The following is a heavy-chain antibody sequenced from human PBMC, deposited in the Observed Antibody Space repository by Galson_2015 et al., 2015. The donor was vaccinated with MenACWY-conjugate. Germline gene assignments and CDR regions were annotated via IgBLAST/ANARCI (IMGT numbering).Heavy chain of an antibody. CDR1: GYTFTSYG. CDR2: ISAYNGNT. Sequence: SVKVSCKASGYTFTSYGITWVRQAPGQGLEWMGWISAYNGNTNYAQKLQGRVTMTTDTSTSTAYMELRSLRSDDTAVYYCARLLPGTFDAFDMWGQGTMVTDSS. V-gene: IGHV1-18*01. CDR3: ARLLPGTFDAFDM. D-gene: IGHD1-14*01. J-gene: IGHJ3*02.